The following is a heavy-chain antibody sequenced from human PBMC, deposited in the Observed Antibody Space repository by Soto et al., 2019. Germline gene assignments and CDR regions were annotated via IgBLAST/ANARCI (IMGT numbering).Heavy chain of an antibody. V-gene: IGHV1-69*01. CDR2: IIPIFGTA. CDR1: GSTFSSCS. CDR3: ARDGGRHSGGIDY. D-gene: IGHD1-26*01. J-gene: IGHJ4*02. Sequence: QVQLVQSGAEVKKPGSSVKVSCKASGSTFSSCSINWVRQAPGQGLEWMGEIIPIFGTANYAQKFQGRVTITADESTSTAYMELISLRSEDTAVYYCARDGGRHSGGIDYWGQGTLVIVSS.